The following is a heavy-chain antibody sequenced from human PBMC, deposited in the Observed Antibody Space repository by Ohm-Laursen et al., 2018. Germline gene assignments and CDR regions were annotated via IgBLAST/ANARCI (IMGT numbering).Heavy chain of an antibody. D-gene: IGHD6-6*01. V-gene: IGHV1-69*04. J-gene: IGHJ5*02. CDR2: IIPILGIA. Sequence: VASVKVSCKASGGTFSSYAISWVRQAPGQGLEWMGRIIPILGIANYAQKFQGRVTITADKSTSTAYMELSSLRSEDTAVYYCARSSIAARNNWFDPWGQGTLVTVSS. CDR3: ARSSIAARNNWFDP. CDR1: GGTFSSYA.